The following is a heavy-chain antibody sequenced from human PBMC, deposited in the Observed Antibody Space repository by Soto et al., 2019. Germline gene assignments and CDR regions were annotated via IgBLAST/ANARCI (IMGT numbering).Heavy chain of an antibody. CDR2: ISGSGGST. Sequence: GGSLRLSCAASGFTFSSYAMSWVRQAPGKGLEWVSAISGSGGSTYYADSVKGRFTISRDNSKNTLYLQMSSLRAEDTAVYYCATDPTVVVPAAMGYWGQGTLVTVSS. D-gene: IGHD2-2*01. CDR3: ATDPTVVVPAAMGY. V-gene: IGHV3-23*01. CDR1: GFTFSSYA. J-gene: IGHJ4*02.